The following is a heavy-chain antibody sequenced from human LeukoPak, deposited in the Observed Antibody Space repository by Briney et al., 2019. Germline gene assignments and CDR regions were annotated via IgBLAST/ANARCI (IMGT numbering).Heavy chain of an antibody. CDR1: AGHISSYY. CDR2: VYYGART. CDR3: ARGGGCTGGDCYSDWFDP. V-gene: IGHV4-59*12. J-gene: IGHJ5*02. D-gene: IGHD2-21*02. Sequence: PSETLSLTCTVSAGHISSYYWSWIRQPPGKGLEWIGYVYYGARTDYNPSLKSRVSISVDKLKSQFSLKLSSVTAADTGVYFCARGGGCTGGDCYSDWFDPWGPGILVTVSS.